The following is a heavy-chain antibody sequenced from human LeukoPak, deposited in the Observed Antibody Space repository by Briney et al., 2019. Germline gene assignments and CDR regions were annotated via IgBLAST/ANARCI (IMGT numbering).Heavy chain of an antibody. CDR1: GYIFTSYD. J-gene: IGHJ6*02. Sequence: ASVKVSCKASGYIFTSYDINWVRQATGQGLEWMGWMNPNSGNTGYAQKFQGRVTMTRNTSISTAYMELSSLRSEDTAVYYCARYYYDSSGYNYYYYYGMDVWGQGTTVTVSS. D-gene: IGHD3-22*01. V-gene: IGHV1-8*01. CDR2: MNPNSGNT. CDR3: ARYYYDSSGYNYYYYYGMDV.